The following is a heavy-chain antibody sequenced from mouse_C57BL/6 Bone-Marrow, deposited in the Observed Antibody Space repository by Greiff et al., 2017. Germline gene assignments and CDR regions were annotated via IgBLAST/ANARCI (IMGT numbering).Heavy chain of an antibody. CDR1: GFTFSSYA. J-gene: IGHJ2*01. Sequence: EVMLVESGGGLVQPGGSLKLSCAASGFTFSSYAMSWVRQTPEKRLEWVATISDGGSYTYYPDNVKGRFTISRDNAKNKLYQQMSQLKSEDTAMYYYARVPVNCGLDFWGQGTTLTVTS. V-gene: IGHV5-4*03. D-gene: IGHD4-1*01. CDR3: ARVPVNCGLDF. CDR2: ISDGGSYT.